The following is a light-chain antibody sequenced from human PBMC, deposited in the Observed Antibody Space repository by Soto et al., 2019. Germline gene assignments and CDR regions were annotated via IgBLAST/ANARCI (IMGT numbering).Light chain of an antibody. J-gene: IGKJ4*01. CDR2: TAS. CDR1: QNIYRH. V-gene: IGKV1-39*01. CDR3: QQGNGPTL. Sequence: DIQLTQSPSSLSASVGDRITITCRASQNIYRHLNWYQQKPGKALKLLIYTASNLQGGVPSRFSGSGSGTDYTLTISGLQPEDFATYYCQQGNGPTLFGGWTRVEI.